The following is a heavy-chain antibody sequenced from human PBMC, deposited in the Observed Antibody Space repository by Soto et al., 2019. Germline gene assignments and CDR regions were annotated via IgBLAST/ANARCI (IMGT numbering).Heavy chain of an antibody. CDR1: GASISSGGYY. CDR2: IFYTGST. V-gene: IGHV4-31*03. J-gene: IGHJ4*02. CDR3: ARDWGWGRGVPYFDH. D-gene: IGHD3-10*01. Sequence: QVQLQESGPGLVRPSQTLSLACSVSGASISSGGYYWTWFRQHPGKGLEWIGYIFYTGSTYYNPSLKSRVTISVDMSKNQCSLKLNSVTAADTAVYYCARDWGWGRGVPYFDHWGQGTLVIVSS.